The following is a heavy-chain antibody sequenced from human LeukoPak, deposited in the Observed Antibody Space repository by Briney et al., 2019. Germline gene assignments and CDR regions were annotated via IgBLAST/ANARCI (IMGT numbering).Heavy chain of an antibody. D-gene: IGHD6-19*01. CDR1: GFTFSSYT. V-gene: IGHV3-21*01. J-gene: IGHJ4*02. CDR3: ARGGSGWYEGDY. CDR2: ISTSSSYI. Sequence: GGSLRLSCAASGFTFSSYTMHWVRQAPGKGLEWVAFISTSSSYIYYADSVKGRFTISRDNAKKSLYLQMSSLRAEDTAVYYCARGGSGWYEGDYWGQGTLVTVSS.